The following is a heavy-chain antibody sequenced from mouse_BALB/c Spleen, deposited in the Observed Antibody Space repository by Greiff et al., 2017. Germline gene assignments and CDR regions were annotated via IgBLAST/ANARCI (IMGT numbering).Heavy chain of an antibody. CDR1: GFTFSSYA. V-gene: IGHV5-6-5*01. J-gene: IGHJ4*01. CDR3: ARGGRSTMDY. Sequence: EVKLMESGGGLVKPGGSLKLSCAASGFTFSSYAMSWVRQTPEKRLEWVASISSGGSTYYPDSVKGRFTISRDNARNILYLQMSSLRSEDTAMYYCARGGRSTMDYWGQGTSVTVSS. CDR2: ISSGGST.